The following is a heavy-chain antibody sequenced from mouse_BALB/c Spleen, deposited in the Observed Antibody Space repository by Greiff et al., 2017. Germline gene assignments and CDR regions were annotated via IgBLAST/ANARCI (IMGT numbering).Heavy chain of an antibody. Sequence: QVQLQQSGAELVRPGTSVKISCKASGYAFTNYWLGWVKQRPGHGLEWIGDIYPGSGNTYYNEKFKGKATLTADKSSSTAYMQLSSLTSEDTAVYFCARGNWDFDYWGQGTTLTVSS. CDR2: IYPGSGNT. V-gene: IGHV1-63*01. CDR1: GYAFTNYW. J-gene: IGHJ2*01. D-gene: IGHD4-1*01. CDR3: ARGNWDFDY.